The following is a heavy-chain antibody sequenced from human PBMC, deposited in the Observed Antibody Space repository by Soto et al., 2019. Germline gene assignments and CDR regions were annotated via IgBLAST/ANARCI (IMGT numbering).Heavy chain of an antibody. CDR2: IIPIFGTA. CDR3: ARGAYSSGSRYFDY. Sequence: QVQLVQSGAEVKKPGSSVNVSCKASGGTFSSYAISWVRQAPGQGLEWMGGIIPIFGTANYAEKFQGRVTITADESTSTAYMELSSLRSEDTAVYYCARGAYSSGSRYFDYWGQGTLVTVSS. V-gene: IGHV1-69*01. CDR1: GGTFSSYA. J-gene: IGHJ4*02. D-gene: IGHD6-19*01.